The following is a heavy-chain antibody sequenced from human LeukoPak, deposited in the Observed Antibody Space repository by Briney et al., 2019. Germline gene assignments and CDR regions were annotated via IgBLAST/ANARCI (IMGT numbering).Heavy chain of an antibody. Sequence: KASETLSLTCAVYGGSFGGYYWSWIRQPPGKGLEWIGEINHSGSTNYNPSLKSRVTISVDTSKNQFSLKLSSVTAADTAVYYCARHSDSSGWYEGDYWGQGTLVTVSS. D-gene: IGHD6-19*01. CDR2: INHSGST. CDR3: ARHSDSSGWYEGDY. J-gene: IGHJ4*02. V-gene: IGHV4-34*01. CDR1: GGSFGGYY.